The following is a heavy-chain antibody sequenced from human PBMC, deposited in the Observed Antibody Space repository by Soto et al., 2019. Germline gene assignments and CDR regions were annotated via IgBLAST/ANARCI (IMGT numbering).Heavy chain of an antibody. Sequence: ASVKVSCTASGYTLISYGISWVRQAPGQGLEWMGWISAYNGNTNYAQNYQGRVTMTTDTSTSTAYMELRSLRSDDTAVYYCARGAVAAPNAGHFDYWGQGTVVTVSS. V-gene: IGHV1-18*01. D-gene: IGHD6-19*01. CDR3: ARGAVAAPNAGHFDY. CDR2: ISAYNGNT. J-gene: IGHJ4*02. CDR1: GYTLISYG.